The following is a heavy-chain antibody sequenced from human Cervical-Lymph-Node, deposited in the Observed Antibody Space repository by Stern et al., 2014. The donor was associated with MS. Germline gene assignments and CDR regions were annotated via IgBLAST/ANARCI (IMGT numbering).Heavy chain of an antibody. CDR3: ARDCGDDCYPGKYYYYGMDV. D-gene: IGHD2-21*02. V-gene: IGHV1-46*01. CDR1: GYSFTSYS. CDR2: IYPSGGST. J-gene: IGHJ6*02. Sequence: VQTVATGAEVKQLGAPMKVSFKASGYSFTSYSMHWVRQAPGQGLVWIGTIYPSGGSTTYAQKFQGRVTMTRGTSTSTVYMELSSLTSEDTAVYYCARDCGDDCYPGKYYYYGMDVWGQGTTVTVSS.